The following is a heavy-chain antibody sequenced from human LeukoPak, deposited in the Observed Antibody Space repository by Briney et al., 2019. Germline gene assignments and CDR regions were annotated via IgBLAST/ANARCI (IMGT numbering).Heavy chain of an antibody. Sequence: IPGGSLRLSCAASGFTFSNAWLSWVRQAPGKGLEWVGRIKSTTDGGTTDYAAPVKGRFTISRDDSKNTLYLQMNSLKTEDTAVYYCAARFGSGSYAHLDYWGQGTLVTVSS. CDR1: GFTFSNAW. D-gene: IGHD3-10*01. CDR2: IKSTTDGGTT. CDR3: AARFGSGSYAHLDY. V-gene: IGHV3-15*01. J-gene: IGHJ4*02.